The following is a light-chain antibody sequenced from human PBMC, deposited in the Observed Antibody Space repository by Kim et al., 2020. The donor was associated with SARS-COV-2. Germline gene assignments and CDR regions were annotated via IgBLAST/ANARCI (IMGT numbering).Light chain of an antibody. V-gene: IGKV4-1*01. Sequence: ATISWTSGQSVLSSSNNRNYLTWYQQKPGQPPKLLIYWASTRESGVPDRFSGSGSGTDFTLTISSLQAEDVAVYYCQHYYTTPHTFGQGTKVDIK. CDR1: QSVLSSSNNRNY. CDR3: QHYYTTPHT. J-gene: IGKJ1*01. CDR2: WAS.